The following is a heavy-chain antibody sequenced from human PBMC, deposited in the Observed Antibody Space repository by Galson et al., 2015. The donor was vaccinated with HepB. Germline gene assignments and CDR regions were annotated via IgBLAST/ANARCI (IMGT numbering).Heavy chain of an antibody. CDR3: ATVLGLVRLLYADIYGFDY. D-gene: IGHD2-2*02. CDR2: FDPEDGGT. Sequence: SVKVSCKVSGYTLTELSMHWVRQAPGKGLEWMGGFDPEDGGTIYAQKFQGRVTMTEDTSTDTAYMELSSLRSEDTAVYYCATVLGLVRLLYADIYGFDYWGQGTLVTVSS. CDR1: GYTLTELS. J-gene: IGHJ4*02. V-gene: IGHV1-24*01.